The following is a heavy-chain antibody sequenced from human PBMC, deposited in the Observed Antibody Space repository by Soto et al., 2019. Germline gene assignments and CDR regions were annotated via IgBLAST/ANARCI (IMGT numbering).Heavy chain of an antibody. D-gene: IGHD6-6*01. CDR3: ARVKRSSSFFHYYMDV. CDR1: GGSFSGYY. CDR2: INHSGST. V-gene: IGHV4-34*01. J-gene: IGHJ6*03. Sequence: SETLSLTCAVYGGSFSGYYWSWIRQPPGKGLEWIGEINHSGSTNYNPSLKSRVTISVDTSKNQFSLKLSSVTAADTAVYYCARVKRSSSFFHYYMDVWGKGTTVTVSS.